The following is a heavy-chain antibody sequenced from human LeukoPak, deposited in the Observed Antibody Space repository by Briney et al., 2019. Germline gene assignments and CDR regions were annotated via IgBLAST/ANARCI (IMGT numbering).Heavy chain of an antibody. CDR2: IYYSGST. Sequence: SETLSLTCTVSGGSISSYYWSWIRQPPGKGLEWIGYIYYSGSTNYNPSLKSRVTISVDTSKNQFSLKLSSVTAADTAVYYCARHRGYYYDSSGYYYFDYWGQGTLVTVSS. V-gene: IGHV4-59*08. CDR3: ARHRGYYYDSSGYYYFDY. CDR1: GGSISSYY. J-gene: IGHJ4*02. D-gene: IGHD3-22*01.